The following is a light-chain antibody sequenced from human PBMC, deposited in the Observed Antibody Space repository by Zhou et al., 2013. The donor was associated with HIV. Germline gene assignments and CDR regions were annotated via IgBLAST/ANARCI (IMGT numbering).Light chain of an antibody. Sequence: VLTQSPGTLSLSPGETGTLFCKTSQVGTSLAWYQKKPWPASQTPTFTMHFAGPLAFLSRFVGRGSGTSFFLTINKVAPEDFAVYLCQDREFFGLGTKVEMK. V-gene: IGKV3D-20*02. CDR2: MH. J-gene: IGKJ2*01. CDR3: QDREF. CDR1: QVGTS.